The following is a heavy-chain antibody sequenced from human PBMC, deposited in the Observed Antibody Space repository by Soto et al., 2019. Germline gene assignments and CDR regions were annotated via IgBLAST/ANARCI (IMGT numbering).Heavy chain of an antibody. D-gene: IGHD6-19*01. CDR1: GYTFTSYG. V-gene: IGHV1-18*04. CDR3: ARIRYSSGWTPSDY. J-gene: IGHJ4*02. Sequence: GASVKVSCKASGYTFTSYGISWVRQAPGQGLEWMGWISAYNGNTNYAQKLQGRVTMTTDTSTSTAYMELRSLRSDDTAVYYCARIRYSSGWTPSDYWGQGTLVTVSS. CDR2: ISAYNGNT.